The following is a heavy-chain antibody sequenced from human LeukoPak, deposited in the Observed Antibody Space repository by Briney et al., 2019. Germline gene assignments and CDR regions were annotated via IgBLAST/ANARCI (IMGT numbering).Heavy chain of an antibody. J-gene: IGHJ4*02. CDR3: ARDRRYYGSGSYSYYFDY. D-gene: IGHD3-10*01. Sequence: PGGSLRLSCAASGFTFSSYAMSWVRQAPGKGLEWVSAISGSGGSTYYADSVKGRFTISRDNSKNTLYLQMNSLRAEDTAVYYCARDRRYYGSGSYSYYFDYWGQGTLVTVSS. V-gene: IGHV3-23*01. CDR1: GFTFSSYA. CDR2: ISGSGGST.